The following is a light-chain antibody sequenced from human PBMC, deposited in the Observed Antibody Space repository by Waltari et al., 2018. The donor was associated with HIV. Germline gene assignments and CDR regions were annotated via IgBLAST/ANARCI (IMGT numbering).Light chain of an antibody. CDR2: EVT. Sequence: QSTLTQPPSASGSPGQSVTISCTGTSSDIGGDNYASWYQQHPGKAPKPIMTEVTKRPSGVPARFSGSKSGNTASLTVSGLQADDEALYYCSSFAPTNKFYVLFGGGTTLTVL. CDR1: SSDIGGDNY. CDR3: SSFAPTNKFYVL. J-gene: IGLJ2*01. V-gene: IGLV2-8*01.